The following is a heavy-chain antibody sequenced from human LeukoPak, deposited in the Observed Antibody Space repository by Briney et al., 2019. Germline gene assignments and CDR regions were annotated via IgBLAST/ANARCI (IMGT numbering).Heavy chain of an antibody. CDR1: GYTFTSYA. Sequence: GGSLRLSCAASGYTFTSYAMHWVRQAPGQRLEWMGWINAGNGNTKYSQEFQGRVTITRDTSASTAYMELSSLRSEDMAVYYCARGFVKQQLPELDYWGQGTLVTVSS. J-gene: IGHJ4*02. V-gene: IGHV1-3*03. CDR2: INAGNGNT. D-gene: IGHD6-13*01. CDR3: ARGFVKQQLPELDY.